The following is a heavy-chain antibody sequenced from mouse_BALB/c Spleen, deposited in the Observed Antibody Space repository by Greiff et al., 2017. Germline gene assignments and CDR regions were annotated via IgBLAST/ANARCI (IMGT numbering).Heavy chain of an antibody. D-gene: IGHD3-3*01. Sequence: EVHLVESGGGLVKPGGSLKLSCAASGFTFSDYYMYWVRQTPEKRLEWVATISDGGSYTYYPDSVKGRFTISRDNAKNNLYLQMSSLKSEDTAMYYCARGGGGREYYFDYWGQGITLTVSS. CDR3: ARGGGGREYYFDY. CDR2: ISDGGSYT. CDR1: GFTFSDYY. V-gene: IGHV5-4*02. J-gene: IGHJ2*01.